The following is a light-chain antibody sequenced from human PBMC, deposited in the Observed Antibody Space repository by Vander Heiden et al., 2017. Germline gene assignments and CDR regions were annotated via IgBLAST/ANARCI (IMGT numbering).Light chain of an antibody. Sequence: QPVLTQSSSASASLGSSVKLTCTLSSGHSSSIIAWQHPQPTKAPRFLMKVAPTAIYKKGGGVPDRFSGSSSGANRYQIISNLQTEEEADYYGETWDISTRVFGGGTKLTVL. J-gene: IGLJ3*02. CDR2: VAPTAIY. CDR1: SGHSSSI. V-gene: IGLV4-60*03. CDR3: ETWDISTRV.